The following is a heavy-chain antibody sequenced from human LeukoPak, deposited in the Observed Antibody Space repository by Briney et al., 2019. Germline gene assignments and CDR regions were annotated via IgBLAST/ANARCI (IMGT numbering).Heavy chain of an antibody. Sequence: GGSLRLSCAASGFTFSLYAMTWVRQTPEKGLEWVSTIYGDVANTYYADSVRGPFTISTDNSKNTLSLQMTSLRADDTAVYYFATRFGLDYYYYYMDVWGKGTTVTVSS. D-gene: IGHD3-10*01. CDR3: ATRFGLDYYYYYMDV. J-gene: IGHJ6*03. CDR1: GFTFSLYA. CDR2: IYGDVANT. V-gene: IGHV3-23*01.